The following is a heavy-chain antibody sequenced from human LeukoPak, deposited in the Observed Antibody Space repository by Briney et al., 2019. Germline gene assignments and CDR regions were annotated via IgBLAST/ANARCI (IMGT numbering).Heavy chain of an antibody. D-gene: IGHD2-21*02. CDR2: IYYSGST. Sequence: RTSETLSLTCTVSGGSISSYYWSWIRQPPGKGLEWIGYIYYSGSTNYNPSLKSRVTISVDTSKNQFPLKLSSVTAADTAVYYCVRLDLAYCGGDCYSNWFDPWGQGTLVTVSS. CDR3: VRLDLAYCGGDCYSNWFDP. V-gene: IGHV4-59*01. J-gene: IGHJ5*02. CDR1: GGSISSYY.